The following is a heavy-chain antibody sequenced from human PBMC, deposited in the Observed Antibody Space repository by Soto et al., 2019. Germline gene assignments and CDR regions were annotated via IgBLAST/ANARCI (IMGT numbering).Heavy chain of an antibody. V-gene: IGHV1-69*01. J-gene: IGHJ4*02. CDR3: ARDHPPHYYDSSGYYYLEY. CDR1: GGTFSSYA. Sequence: QLQLVQSGAEVKKPGSSVKVSCKASGGTFSSYAISWVRQAPGQGLEWMGGIIPLFGTANYAQKFQGRVTITADESTSPAYMELSSLRSEDTAVYYCARDHPPHYYDSSGYYYLEYWGQGPLVTVSS. D-gene: IGHD3-22*01. CDR2: IIPLFGTA.